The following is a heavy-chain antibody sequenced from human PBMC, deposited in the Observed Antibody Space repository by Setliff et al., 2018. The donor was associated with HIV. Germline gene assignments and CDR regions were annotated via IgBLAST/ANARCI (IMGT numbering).Heavy chain of an antibody. V-gene: IGHV4-59*11. CDR3: AREIQFSATTYYYYYMDD. J-gene: IGHJ6*03. D-gene: IGHD5-18*01. CDR2: IYYRGSA. Sequence: SETLSLTCTVSGGSITSHYWSWIRQPPGKGLEWIGYIYYRGSANYNSSLKSRVTMSIDTSTNQFSLKVTSVTAADTAVYYCAREIQFSATTYYYYYMDDWGRGTTVTVSS. CDR1: GGSITSHY.